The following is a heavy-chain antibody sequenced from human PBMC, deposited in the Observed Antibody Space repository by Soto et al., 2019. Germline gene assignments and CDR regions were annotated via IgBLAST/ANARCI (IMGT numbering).Heavy chain of an antibody. D-gene: IGHD4-4*01. Sequence: EVQLVESGGGLVQPGGSLRLSCEASGFTFNRHWMSWVRQAPGKGLEWVANINEDGSKKNYVDSVRGRFTISRDNAKNSLSLQMNSQRAEATALYYCARTDYTAEGFGYWGQGTLITVSS. V-gene: IGHV3-7*01. CDR3: ARTDYTAEGFGY. J-gene: IGHJ4*02. CDR1: GFTFNRHW. CDR2: INEDGSKK.